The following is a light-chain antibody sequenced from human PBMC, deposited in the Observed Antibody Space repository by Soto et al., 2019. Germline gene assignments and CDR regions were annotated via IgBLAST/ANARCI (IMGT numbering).Light chain of an antibody. CDR3: QTWGTGIPYV. J-gene: IGLJ1*01. CDR2: LNSDGSH. CDR1: SGHSSYA. V-gene: IGLV4-69*01. Sequence: QLVLTQSPSASASLGASVKLTCTLSSGHSSYAIAWHQQQPEKGPRYLMKLNSDGSHSKGDGIPDRFSGSSSGAERYLTISSLQSEDAADYYCQTWGTGIPYVFGTGTKVTVL.